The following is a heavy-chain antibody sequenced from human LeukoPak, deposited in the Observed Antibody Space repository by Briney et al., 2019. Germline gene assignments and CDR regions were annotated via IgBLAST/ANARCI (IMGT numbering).Heavy chain of an antibody. Sequence: PSETLSLTCTVSGGSISSSSYYWGWIRQPPGKGLEWIGSIYYSGSTYYNPSLKSRVTISVDTSKNQFSLKLSSVTAADTAVYYCARGGDGYDILTGYYFEEDYYYYYMDVWGKGTTVTVSS. CDR3: ARGGDGYDILTGYYFEEDYYYYYMDV. J-gene: IGHJ6*03. CDR2: IYYSGST. V-gene: IGHV4-39*07. CDR1: GGSISSSSYY. D-gene: IGHD3-9*01.